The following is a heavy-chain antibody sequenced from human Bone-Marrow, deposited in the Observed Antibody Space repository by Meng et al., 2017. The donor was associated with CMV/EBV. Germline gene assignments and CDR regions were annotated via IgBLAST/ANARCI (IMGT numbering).Heavy chain of an antibody. CDR2: ISSSSSYI. J-gene: IGHJ4*02. D-gene: IGHD6-13*01. CDR1: GFTFSSYS. Sequence: GESLKISCAASGFTFSSYSMNWVRQAPGKGLEWVSSISSSSSYIYYADSVKGRFTISRDNAKSSLYLQMNSLRAEDTAVYYCARVGGYSSSWGKGTLVTVSS. CDR3: ARVGGYSSS. V-gene: IGHV3-21*01.